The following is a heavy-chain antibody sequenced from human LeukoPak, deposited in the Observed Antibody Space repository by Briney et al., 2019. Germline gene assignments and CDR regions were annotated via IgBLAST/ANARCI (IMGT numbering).Heavy chain of an antibody. CDR1: GDSISSDY. J-gene: IGHJ3*02. V-gene: IGHV4-59*01. CDR2: IYYSGST. CDR3: ATSTMVRGVIITWAFDI. Sequence: SETLSLTCSASGDSISSDYWSWIRQPPVKGLEWIGYIYYSGSTNYNPSLKSRVTISVDTSKNQFSLKLSSVTAADTAVYYCATSTMVRGVIITWAFDIWGQGTMVTVSS. D-gene: IGHD3-10*01.